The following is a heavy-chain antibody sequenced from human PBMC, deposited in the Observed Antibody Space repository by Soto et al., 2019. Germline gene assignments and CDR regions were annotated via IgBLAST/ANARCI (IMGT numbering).Heavy chain of an antibody. V-gene: IGHV1-69*13. CDR1: GGTFSTHV. Sequence: SVKVSCQASGGTFSTHVILWVRQAPGHGLEWMGGIIPISGTTYYTQKFQGRVTITADEPTSTAFMELSSLKSEDTAVFYCARGYCSGGNCYSGMDVWGQGTMVTVSS. CDR2: IIPISGTT. CDR3: ARGYCSGGNCYSGMDV. D-gene: IGHD2-15*01. J-gene: IGHJ6*02.